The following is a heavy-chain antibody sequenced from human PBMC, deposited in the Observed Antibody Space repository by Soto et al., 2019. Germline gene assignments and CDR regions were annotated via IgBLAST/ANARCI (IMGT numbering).Heavy chain of an antibody. D-gene: IGHD1-1*01. J-gene: IGHJ4*02. CDR2: ISAHNGNT. CDR3: ARGRYGDY. CDR1: GYTFTSYG. V-gene: IGHV1-18*01. Sequence: QVHLVQSGAEVKKPGASVKVSCKGSGYTFTSYGITWVRQAPGQGLEWMGWISAHNGNTDYAQKLQGRVTVTRDTSTSTAYMQLRSLKSDDTAVYYCARGRYGDYWGQGALVTVSS.